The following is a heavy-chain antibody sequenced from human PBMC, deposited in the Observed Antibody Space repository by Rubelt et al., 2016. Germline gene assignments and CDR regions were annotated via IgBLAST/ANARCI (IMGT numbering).Heavy chain of an antibody. V-gene: IGHV4-34*01. Sequence: QVQLQQWGAGLLKPSETLSLTCAVYGGSFSGYYWSWIRQPPGKGLEWIGEINHSGSTYYNPSLKSRVTISVDTSKNQFSLKLSSVTAADTAVYYCARHDYVWGSYRPPDYWGQGTLVTVSS. J-gene: IGHJ4*02. CDR2: INHSGST. CDR3: ARHDYVWGSYRPPDY. D-gene: IGHD3-16*02. CDR1: GGSFSGYY.